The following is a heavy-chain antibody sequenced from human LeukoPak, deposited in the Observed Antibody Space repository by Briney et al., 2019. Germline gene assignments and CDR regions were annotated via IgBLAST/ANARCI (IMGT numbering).Heavy chain of an antibody. CDR2: ISGSGGST. CDR1: GFTFSSYA. Sequence: GGSLRLSCAASGFTFSSYAMSWVRQAPGKGLEWVSTISGSGGSTYSADSVKGRFTISRDNSKDTLYLQMNSLRAEDTAVYYCAKLTHDGYASGWYLIVDYFDYWGQGTLVTVSS. V-gene: IGHV3-23*01. J-gene: IGHJ4*02. D-gene: IGHD6-19*01. CDR3: AKLTHDGYASGWYLIVDYFDY.